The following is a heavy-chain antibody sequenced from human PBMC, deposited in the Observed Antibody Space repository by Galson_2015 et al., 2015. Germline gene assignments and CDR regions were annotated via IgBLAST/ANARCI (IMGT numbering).Heavy chain of an antibody. Sequence: SLRLSCAASGFTFSSYSMNWVRQAPGKGLEWVSYISSSSSTIYYADSVKGRFTISRDNAKNSLSLQMNSLSDEDTAVYYCARGVGYDSSGSYPYWYFDLWGRGTLVPVSS. V-gene: IGHV3-48*02. CDR3: ARGVGYDSSGSYPYWYFDL. CDR2: ISSSSSTI. CDR1: GFTFSSYS. D-gene: IGHD3-22*01. J-gene: IGHJ2*01.